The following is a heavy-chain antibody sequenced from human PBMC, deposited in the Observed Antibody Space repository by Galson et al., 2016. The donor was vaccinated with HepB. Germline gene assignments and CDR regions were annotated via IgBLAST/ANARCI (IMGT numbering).Heavy chain of an antibody. D-gene: IGHD6-6*01. CDR3: ARARRPVAARRKDYYDNGMDV. CDR2: INPSRGVT. Sequence: SVKVSCKASGYSFTAFHMNWVRRAPGQGLEWMGVINPSRGVTVYTPSLQGRVACTTDTSTRTIYMHLSGLRSEDTAIYYCARARRPVAARRKDYYDNGMDVWGQGTPVTVSS. V-gene: IGHV1-46*01. CDR1: GYSFTAFH. J-gene: IGHJ6*02.